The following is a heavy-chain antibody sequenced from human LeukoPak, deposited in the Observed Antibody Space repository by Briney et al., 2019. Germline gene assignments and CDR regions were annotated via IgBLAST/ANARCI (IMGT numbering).Heavy chain of an antibody. CDR3: ARVRLLWFGESYYFDY. Sequence: GGSLRLSCAASGFTFSDYYMSWIRQAPGKGLEWVSYISSSGSTISYADSVKGRFTISRDNAKNSLYLQMNSLRAEDTAVYYCARVRLLWFGESYYFDYWGQGTLVTVSS. CDR2: ISSSGSTI. CDR1: GFTFSDYY. J-gene: IGHJ4*02. V-gene: IGHV3-11*01. D-gene: IGHD3-10*01.